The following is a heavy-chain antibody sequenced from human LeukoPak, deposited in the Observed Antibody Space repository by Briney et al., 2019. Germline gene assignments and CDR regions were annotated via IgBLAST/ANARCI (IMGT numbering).Heavy chain of an antibody. J-gene: IGHJ4*02. CDR2: ISYDGSNK. CDR3: ARGSGGATTPCDY. D-gene: IGHD1-26*01. CDR1: GFTFSSYA. V-gene: IGHV3-30*01. Sequence: QPGGSLRLSCAASGFTFSSYAMHWVRQAPGKGLEWVAVISYDGSNKYYADSVKGRFTISRDNSKNTLYLQMNSLRAEDTAVYYCARGSGGATTPCDYWGQGTLVTVSS.